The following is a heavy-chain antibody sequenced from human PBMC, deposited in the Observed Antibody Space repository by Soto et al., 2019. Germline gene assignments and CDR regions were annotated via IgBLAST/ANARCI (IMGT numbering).Heavy chain of an antibody. Sequence: GGSLRLPCAAFGFTFSSYAMHWVRQAPGKGLEWVAVISYDGSNKYYADSVKGRFTISRDNSKNTLYLQMNSLRAEDTAVYYCARDLVVAATRGAFDYWGQGTLVTVSS. J-gene: IGHJ4*02. CDR1: GFTFSSYA. CDR2: ISYDGSNK. CDR3: ARDLVVAATRGAFDY. V-gene: IGHV3-30-3*01. D-gene: IGHD2-15*01.